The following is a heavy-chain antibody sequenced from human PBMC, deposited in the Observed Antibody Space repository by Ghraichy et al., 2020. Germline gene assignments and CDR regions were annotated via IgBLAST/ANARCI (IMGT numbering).Heavy chain of an antibody. Sequence: GSLRLSCAASGFTFSSYAMHWVRQAPGKGLEWVAVISYDGSNKYYADSVKGRFTISRDNSKNTLYLQMNSLRAEDTAVYYCASLMLGLTANWFDPWGQGTLVTVSS. CDR1: GFTFSSYA. CDR3: ASLMLGLTANWFDP. J-gene: IGHJ5*02. D-gene: IGHD2-21*02. V-gene: IGHV3-30-3*01. CDR2: ISYDGSNK.